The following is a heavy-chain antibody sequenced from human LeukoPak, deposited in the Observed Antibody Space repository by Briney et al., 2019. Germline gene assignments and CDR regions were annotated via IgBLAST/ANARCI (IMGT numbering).Heavy chain of an antibody. CDR2: INPSGGST. D-gene: IGHD5-12*01. CDR1: GYTFTSYG. V-gene: IGHV1-46*01. J-gene: IGHJ3*02. CDR3: ARDNEWLRLRARAFDI. Sequence: GASVKVSCKASGYTFTSYGISWVRQAPGQGLEWMGIINPSGGSTSYAQKFQGRVTMTRDTSTSTVYMELSSLRSEDTAVYYCARDNEWLRLRARAFDIWGQGTMVTVSS.